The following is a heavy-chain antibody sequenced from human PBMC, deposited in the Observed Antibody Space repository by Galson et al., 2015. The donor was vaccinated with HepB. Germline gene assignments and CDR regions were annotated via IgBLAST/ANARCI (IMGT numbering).Heavy chain of an antibody. CDR1: GFTVSSNY. J-gene: IGHJ4*02. V-gene: IGHV3-53*04. CDR3: ARVRGGYNSHYFDY. CDR2: IYSDGTT. Sequence: SLRLSCAASGFTVSSNYMSWVRQAPGKGLEWVSIIYSDGTTYYADSVKGRFTISRHNSKNTLYLQMNSLRAEDTAVFYCARVRGGYNSHYFDYWGQGTLVTVSS. D-gene: IGHD5-24*01.